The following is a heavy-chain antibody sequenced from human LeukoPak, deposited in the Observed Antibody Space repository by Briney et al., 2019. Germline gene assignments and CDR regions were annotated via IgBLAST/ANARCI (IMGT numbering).Heavy chain of an antibody. CDR1: GFGFTTHD. CDR3: AKDQGSGHGSYTWGTFDY. V-gene: IGHV3-23*01. Sequence: GSLRLSCVASGFGFTTHDMSWGRQAPGKGPEWVSSISGSGTGTYYTDSVKGRFTISRDNSKNTLYLQMNSLRVEDTAVYYCAKDQGSGHGSYTWGTFDYWGLETLVTVFS. CDR2: ISGSGTGT. J-gene: IGHJ4*01. D-gene: IGHD3-3*01.